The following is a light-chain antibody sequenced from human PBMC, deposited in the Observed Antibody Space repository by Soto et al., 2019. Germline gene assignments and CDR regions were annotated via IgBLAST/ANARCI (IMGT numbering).Light chain of an antibody. Sequence: ETLMTHSPANLSLSPCETATLSFSAGQRINTNLAWYQQKLGQAPRLLIYGASTRATGIPARFSGSGSGTEFTLTISSLQSEDFAVYYCQQYHNWPPITFGQGTRLETK. CDR2: GAS. CDR3: QQYHNWPPIT. CDR1: QRINTN. J-gene: IGKJ5*01. V-gene: IGKV3D-15*01.